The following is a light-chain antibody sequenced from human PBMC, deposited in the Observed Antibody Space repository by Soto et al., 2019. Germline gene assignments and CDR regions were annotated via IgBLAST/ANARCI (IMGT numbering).Light chain of an antibody. CDR2: STD. CDR3: LLYNSDAHRVV. Sequence: QTVVTQEPSLTVSPGGTVTLTCASNTGEVTSSYYPNWFQQKPGQAPRSLIYSTDNRHSWTPARFSGSLLGGKAALTLSDVQPEDEAEYYCLLYNSDAHRVVFGGGTKVTVL. CDR1: TGEVTSSYY. V-gene: IGLV7-43*01. J-gene: IGLJ2*01.